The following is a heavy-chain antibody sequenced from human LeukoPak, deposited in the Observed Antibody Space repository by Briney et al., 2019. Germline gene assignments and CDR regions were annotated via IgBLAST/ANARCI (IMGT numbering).Heavy chain of an antibody. CDR3: ARDRATGVAAFDI. CDR1: GFTFNTYS. Sequence: GSLRLSCAASGFTFNTYSMNWVRQTPGKGLEWIGYIYYIGSTNYNPSLKSRVTISVDTSKNQFSLKLSSVTAADTAVYYCARDRATGVAAFDIWGQGTMVTVSS. CDR2: IYYIGST. V-gene: IGHV4-59*01. D-gene: IGHD7-27*01. J-gene: IGHJ3*02.